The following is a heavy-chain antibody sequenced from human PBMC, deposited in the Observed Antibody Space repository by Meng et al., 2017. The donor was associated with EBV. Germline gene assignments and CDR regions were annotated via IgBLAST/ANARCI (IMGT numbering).Heavy chain of an antibody. V-gene: IGHV1-69*01. CDR3: GRAPDNWNDGPYY. J-gene: IGHJ4*02. D-gene: IGHD1-20*01. CDR1: CASISSSA. CDR2: IIPIFGTA. Sequence: KLVRSVPEVNNPGSSLKGACTASCASISSSAISWVRQSPGQGLEWIGWIIPIFGTANYAQKLKGRVTITADESTRTAYMELSSLRSEDTAVYYCGRAPDNWNDGPYYWGQGTLVTVSS.